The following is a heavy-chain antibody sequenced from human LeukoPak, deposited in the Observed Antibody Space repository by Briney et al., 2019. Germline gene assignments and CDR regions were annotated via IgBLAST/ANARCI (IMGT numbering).Heavy chain of an antibody. V-gene: IGHV3-23*01. D-gene: IGHD2-2*01. CDR3: AKDSYRTIVVVPAAIWDY. CDR2: ISGSGGST. J-gene: IGHJ4*02. Sequence: QPGGSLRLSCAASRFTVSSYAMSWVRQAPGKGLEWVSAISGSGGSTYYADSVKGRFTISRDNSKNTLYLQMNSLRAEDTAVYYCAKDSYRTIVVVPAAIWDYWGQGTLVTVSS. CDR1: RFTVSSYA.